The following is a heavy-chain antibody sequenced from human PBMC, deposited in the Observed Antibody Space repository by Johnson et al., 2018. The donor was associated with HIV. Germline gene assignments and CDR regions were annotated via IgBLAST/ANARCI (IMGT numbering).Heavy chain of an antibody. Sequence: VQLVESGGGLVKPGGSLRLSCAASGFTFSNAWMTWVRQAPGKGLEWVGRIKSKTDGGTTDYAAPVKGRFTISRDDSKDTLYLQINSLKNEDTAVYYCTSVGAFYDAFDIWGQGAMVTVSS. CDR2: IKSKTDGGTT. J-gene: IGHJ3*02. D-gene: IGHD3-16*01. V-gene: IGHV3-15*01. CDR1: GFTFSNAW. CDR3: TSVGAFYDAFDI.